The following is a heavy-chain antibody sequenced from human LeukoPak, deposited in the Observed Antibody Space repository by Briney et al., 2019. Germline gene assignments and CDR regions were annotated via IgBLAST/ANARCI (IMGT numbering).Heavy chain of an antibody. CDR3: AREVGYSYDGNWFDP. Sequence: ASVKVSCKASGYTFTSYGISWVRQAPGQGLEWMGWISAYNGNTNYAQKLQGRVTMTTDTSTSTAYMELRSLRSDDTAVYYCAREVGYSYDGNWFDPWGQGTLVTVSS. D-gene: IGHD5-18*01. CDR1: GYTFTSYG. J-gene: IGHJ5*02. V-gene: IGHV1-18*01. CDR2: ISAYNGNT.